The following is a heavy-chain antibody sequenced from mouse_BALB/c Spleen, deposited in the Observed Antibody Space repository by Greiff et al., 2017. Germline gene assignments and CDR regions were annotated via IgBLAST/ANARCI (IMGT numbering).Heavy chain of an antibody. CDR1: GYTFTSYW. D-gene: IGHD3-1*01. CDR2: IDPSDSET. J-gene: IGHJ3*01. V-gene: IGHV1-69*02. Sequence: VKLQQPGAELVKPGAPVKLSCKASGYTFTSYWMNWVKQRPGRGLEWIGRIDPSDSETHYNQKFKDKATLTVDKSSSTAYIQLSSLTSEDSAVYYCARGGQLGLRFAYWGQGTLVTVSA. CDR3: ARGGQLGLRFAY.